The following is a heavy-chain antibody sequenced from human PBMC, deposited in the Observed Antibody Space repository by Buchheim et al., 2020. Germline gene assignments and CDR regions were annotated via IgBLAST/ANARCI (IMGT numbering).Heavy chain of an antibody. CDR2: IYTSGST. J-gene: IGHJ6*02. V-gene: IGHV4-61*02. D-gene: IGHD5-18*01. CDR1: GGSISSGSYY. CDR3: ARDSTGVDTAMYYYGMDV. Sequence: QVQLQESGPGLVKPSQTLSLTCTVSGGSISSGSYYWSWIRQPAGKGLEWIGRIYTSGSTNYNPSLKSRVTISVDTSKNQFSLKLSSVTAADTAVYYCARDSTGVDTAMYYYGMDVWGQGTT.